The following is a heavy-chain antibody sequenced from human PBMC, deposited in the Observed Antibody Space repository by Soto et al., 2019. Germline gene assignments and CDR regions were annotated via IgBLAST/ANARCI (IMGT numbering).Heavy chain of an antibody. D-gene: IGHD3-10*01. CDR3: ARSVTMVRGTGGWVDP. Sequence: SETLSLTCTVSGGSISSGDYYWSWIRQPPGKGLEWIGYIYYSGSTYYNPSLKSRVTISVDTSKNQFSLKLSSVTAADTAVYYCARSVTMVRGTGGWVDPWGQGTLVTVSS. J-gene: IGHJ5*02. CDR1: GGSISSGDYY. CDR2: IYYSGST. V-gene: IGHV4-30-4*01.